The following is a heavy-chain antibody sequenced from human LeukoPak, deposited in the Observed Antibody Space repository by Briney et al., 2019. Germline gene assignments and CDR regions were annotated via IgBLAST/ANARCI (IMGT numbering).Heavy chain of an antibody. CDR2: ISGSGGST. Sequence: GGTLRLSCAASGFTFSSYAMSWVRQAPGKGLEWVSAISGSGGSTYYADSVKGRFTISRDNSKNTLYLQMNSLRAEDTAVYYCAKWSSQVATIPGALGYWGQGTLVTVSS. V-gene: IGHV3-23*01. J-gene: IGHJ4*02. D-gene: IGHD5-24*01. CDR1: GFTFSSYA. CDR3: AKWSSQVATIPGALGY.